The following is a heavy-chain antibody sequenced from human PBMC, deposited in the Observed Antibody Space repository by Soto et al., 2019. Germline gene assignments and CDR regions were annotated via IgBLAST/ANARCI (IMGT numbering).Heavy chain of an antibody. J-gene: IGHJ4*02. CDR2: IIPILGIA. D-gene: IGHD2-15*01. CDR3: ARSTDGYCSGGSCPTTFDY. V-gene: IGHV1-69*02. Sequence: ASVKVSCKASGGTFSSYTISWVRQAPGQGLEWMRRIIPILGIANYAQKFQGRVTITADRSTSTAYMELSSLRSEDTAVYYCARSTDGYCSGGSCPTTFDYWGQGTLVTVSS. CDR1: GGTFSSYT.